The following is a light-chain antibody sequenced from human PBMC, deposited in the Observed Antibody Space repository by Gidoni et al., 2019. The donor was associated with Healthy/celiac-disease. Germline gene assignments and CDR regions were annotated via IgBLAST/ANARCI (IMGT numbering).Light chain of an antibody. CDR3: QQRSNWTRGVT. J-gene: IGKJ2*01. CDR1: ESVSSY. Sequence: DIVFTHSPATLSLSPGERDTLSCRGSESVSSYIAWYQQKPDQAPRLLIYDASNRATGIPARLRGSGSGTDFALTISILEPEDVAVEYCQQRSNWTRGVTFGQGTKLEIK. V-gene: IGKV3-11*01. CDR2: DAS.